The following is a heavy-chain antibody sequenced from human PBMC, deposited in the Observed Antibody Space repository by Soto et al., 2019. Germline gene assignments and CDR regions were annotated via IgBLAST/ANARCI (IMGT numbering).Heavy chain of an antibody. Sequence: SETLSLTCTVSGGSTSSGGYYWSWIRQHPGKGLEWIGYIYYSGSTYYNPSLKSRVTISVDTSKNQFSLKLSSVTAADTAVYYCARGLLWFGELTPNYFDYWGQGTLVTVSS. CDR2: IYYSGST. CDR1: GGSTSSGGYY. CDR3: ARGLLWFGELTPNYFDY. V-gene: IGHV4-31*03. J-gene: IGHJ4*02. D-gene: IGHD3-10*01.